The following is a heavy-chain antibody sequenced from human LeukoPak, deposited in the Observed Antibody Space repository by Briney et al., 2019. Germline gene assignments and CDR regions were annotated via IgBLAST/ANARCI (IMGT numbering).Heavy chain of an antibody. CDR3: ARLSTGYSSSWYLDY. V-gene: IGHV4-4*08. Sequence: SETLSLTCTVSGGSISSYYWSWIRQPPGKGLEWIGYIYSSGSTNYNLSLKSRVTISVDTSKNQFSLELGSVTAADTAVYYCARLSTGYSSSWYLDYWGQGTLVTVSS. CDR1: GGSISSYY. D-gene: IGHD6-13*01. J-gene: IGHJ4*02. CDR2: IYSSGST.